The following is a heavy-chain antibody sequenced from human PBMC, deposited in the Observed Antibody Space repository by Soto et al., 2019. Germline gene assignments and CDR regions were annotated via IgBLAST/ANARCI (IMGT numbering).Heavy chain of an antibody. D-gene: IGHD3-10*01. CDR2: IIPIFGTA. J-gene: IGHJ4*02. CDR1: GGSFSSYA. Sequence: ASVKVSCKASGGSFSSYAISWVRQAPGQGLEWMGGIIPIFGTANYAQKFQGRVTITADESTSTAYMELSSLRSEDTAVYYCARGHRGYFDYWGQGTLVTVSS. CDR3: ARGHRGYFDY. V-gene: IGHV1-69*13.